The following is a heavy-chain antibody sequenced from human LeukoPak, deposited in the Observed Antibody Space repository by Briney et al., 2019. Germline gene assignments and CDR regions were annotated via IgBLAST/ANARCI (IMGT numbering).Heavy chain of an antibody. CDR1: GFTFSSYG. D-gene: IGHD3-10*02. J-gene: IGHJ4*02. V-gene: IGHV3-30*18. CDR2: ISYDGSNK. CDR3: AKGRGYGRGLAFDY. Sequence: GRSLRLSCAASGFTFSSYGMHWVRQAPGKGLEWVAVISYDGSNKYYADSVKGRFTISRDNSKNTLYLQMNSLRAEDTAVYYCAKGRGYGRGLAFDYWGQGTLVTVSS.